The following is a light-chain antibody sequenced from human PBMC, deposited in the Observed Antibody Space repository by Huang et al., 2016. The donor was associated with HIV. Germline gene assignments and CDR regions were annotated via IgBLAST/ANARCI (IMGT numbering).Light chain of an antibody. CDR1: QSFTSNY. Sequence: EIVLTQSPGTLSLSPGERATLSCRASQSFTSNYLAWYQQKPGQAPKLLIYGASSRAAGLPDRFSGSGSGTDFTLTISRLEPEDFAVYYSQHYGTSRDLFGQGTKVEIK. CDR2: GAS. CDR3: QHYGTSRDL. V-gene: IGKV3-20*01. J-gene: IGKJ1*01.